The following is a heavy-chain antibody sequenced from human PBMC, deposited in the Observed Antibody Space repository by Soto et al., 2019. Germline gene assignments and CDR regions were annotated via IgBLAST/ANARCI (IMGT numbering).Heavy chain of an antibody. D-gene: IGHD5-12*01. V-gene: IGHV4-59*01. CDR2: IYYSGST. CDR3: ARGYSGYDDYGDYGYYFDY. J-gene: IGHJ4*02. CDR1: GGSISSYY. Sequence: KPSETLSLTCTVSGGSISSYYWSWIRQPPGKGLEWIGYIYYSGSTNYNPSLKSRVTISVDTSKNQFSLKLSSVTAADTAVYYCARGYSGYDDYGDYGYYFDYWGQGTLVTVSS.